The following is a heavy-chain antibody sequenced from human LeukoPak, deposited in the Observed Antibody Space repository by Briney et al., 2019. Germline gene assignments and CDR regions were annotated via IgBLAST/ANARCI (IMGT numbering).Heavy chain of an antibody. D-gene: IGHD5-24*01. CDR1: GFKFSDYG. V-gene: IGHV3-30*02. Sequence: GGSLRLSCVASGFKFSDYGMHWVRQAPGKGLEWVAFIRYDESNKYYVDSVKGRFTISRDNSRNTLYLQMNSLRPDDTAVYHCATSRAGYMGKFDMWGQGTMVIVS. J-gene: IGHJ3*02. CDR3: ATSRAGYMGKFDM. CDR2: IRYDESNK.